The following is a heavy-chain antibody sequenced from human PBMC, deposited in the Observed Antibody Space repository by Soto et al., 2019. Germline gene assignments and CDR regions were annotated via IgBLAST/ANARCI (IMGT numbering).Heavy chain of an antibody. CDR3: ASSANYDFWSGYYSPVYYYYGMDV. Sequence: SVKVSCKASGVTFSSYAISWVRQAPGQGLEWMGGIIPIFGTANYAQKFQGRVTITADESTSTAYMELSSLRSEDTAVYYCASSANYDFWSGYYSPVYYYYGMDVWGQGTTVTVSS. V-gene: IGHV1-69*13. CDR2: IIPIFGTA. J-gene: IGHJ6*02. D-gene: IGHD3-3*01. CDR1: GVTFSSYA.